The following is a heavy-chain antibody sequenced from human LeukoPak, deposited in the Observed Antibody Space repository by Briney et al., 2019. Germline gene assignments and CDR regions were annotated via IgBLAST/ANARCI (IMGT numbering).Heavy chain of an antibody. CDR3: ARQGGVDTAMGPDAFDI. D-gene: IGHD5-18*01. Sequence: PSETLSLTCTVSGGSISSYYWSWIRQPPGKGLEWIGYIYYSGSTNYNPSLKSRVTISVDTSKNQFSLKLSSVTAADTAVYYCARQGGVDTAMGPDAFDIWGQGTMVTVSS. V-gene: IGHV4-59*08. CDR2: IYYSGST. J-gene: IGHJ3*02. CDR1: GGSISSYY.